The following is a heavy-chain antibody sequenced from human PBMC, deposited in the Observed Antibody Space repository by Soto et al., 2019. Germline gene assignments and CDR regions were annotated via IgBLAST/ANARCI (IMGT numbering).Heavy chain of an antibody. CDR2: ISYDGSNK. CDR3: ANILVADGYSPGHFDS. CDR1: GFTFSSYG. J-gene: IGHJ4*02. Sequence: QVQLVESGGGVVQPGRSLRLSCAASGFTFSSYGMHWVRQAPGKGLEWVAVISYDGSNKYYADSVKGRFTISRDNSKNTLYLQMNSLRAEDTAVYYCANILVADGYSPGHFDSWGQGTLVTVSS. V-gene: IGHV3-30*18. D-gene: IGHD2-15*01.